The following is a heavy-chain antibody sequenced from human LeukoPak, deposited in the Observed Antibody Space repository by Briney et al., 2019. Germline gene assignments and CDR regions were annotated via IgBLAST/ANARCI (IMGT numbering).Heavy chain of an antibody. Sequence: ASVKVSCKTSGYTFSDYYLHWVRQAPGQGLEWMGWINPSSGGTKYVQKFQGRVTMTRDTSISTGYMELSRLRSDDTAVYNSARPIRGSYVEDAFDMWGQGTMVTVSA. CDR1: GYTFSDYY. J-gene: IGHJ3*02. D-gene: IGHD1-26*01. CDR2: INPSSGGT. V-gene: IGHV1-2*02. CDR3: ARPIRGSYVEDAFDM.